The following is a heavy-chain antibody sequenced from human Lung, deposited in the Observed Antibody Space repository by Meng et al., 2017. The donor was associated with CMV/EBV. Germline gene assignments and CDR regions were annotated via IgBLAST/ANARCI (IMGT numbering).Heavy chain of an antibody. D-gene: IGHD6-6*01. CDR3: ARAAARPSDWFDP. Sequence: QISLKESGPTLVKPTQTLTLTCACSGFSLSTRGVGVGWIRQPPGKALECLAIIYGDDEKRYSPSLGSRLTVTKDTSKNQVVLTMTNMVPVDTATYYCARAAARPSDWFDPWGQGTLVTVSS. CDR1: GFSLSTRGVG. V-gene: IGHV2-5*02. J-gene: IGHJ5*02. CDR2: IYGDDEK.